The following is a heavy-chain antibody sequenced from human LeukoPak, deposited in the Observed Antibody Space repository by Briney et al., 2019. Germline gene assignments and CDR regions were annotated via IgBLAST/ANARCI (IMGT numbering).Heavy chain of an antibody. D-gene: IGHD6-19*01. V-gene: IGHV1-8*02. J-gene: IGHJ4*02. CDR2: MNPNNGNT. CDR3: ARGLSGWYPSGY. CDR1: GYTFTSYD. Sequence: ASVKVSCKASGYTFTSYDINWVRQATGQGLEWMGWMNPNNGNTGYAQKFQGRVTMTRNTSISTAYMELSSLRSEDTAVYYCARGLSGWYPSGYWGQGTLVTVSS.